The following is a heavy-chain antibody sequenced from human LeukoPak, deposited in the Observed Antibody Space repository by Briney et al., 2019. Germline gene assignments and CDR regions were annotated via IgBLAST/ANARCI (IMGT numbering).Heavy chain of an antibody. CDR2: IYTSGSP. CDR1: GGSISSYY. V-gene: IGHV4-4*07. CDR3: ARVSPYCSSTSCYSHFDY. J-gene: IGHJ4*02. Sequence: SETLSLTCTVSGGSISSYYWSWIRQPAGKGLEWIGRIYTSGSPNYNPSLKSRVTMSVDTSKNQFSLKLSSVTAADTAVYYCARVSPYCSSTSCYSHFDYWGQGTLVTVSS. D-gene: IGHD2-2*01.